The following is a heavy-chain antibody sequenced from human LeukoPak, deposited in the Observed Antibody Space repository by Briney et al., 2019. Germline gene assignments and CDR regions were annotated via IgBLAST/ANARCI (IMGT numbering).Heavy chain of an antibody. CDR2: IIPIFGTA. V-gene: IGHV1-69*05. CDR1: GGTFSSYA. Sequence: SVKVSCKASGGTFSSYAISWVRQAPGQGLEWMGGIIPIFGTANYAQKFQGRVSITTDESTSTAYMELSGLRSEDTAVYYCATTYDYGGNSGALDYWGQGTLVTVSS. J-gene: IGHJ4*02. CDR3: ATTYDYGGNSGALDY. D-gene: IGHD4-23*01.